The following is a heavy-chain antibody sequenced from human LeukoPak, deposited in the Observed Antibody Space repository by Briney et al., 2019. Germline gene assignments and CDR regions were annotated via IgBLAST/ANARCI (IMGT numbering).Heavy chain of an antibody. J-gene: IGHJ4*02. CDR2: VSGSGGTT. CDR3: AKDSGFSSSWQLAY. V-gene: IGHV3-23*01. Sequence: HPGGSLRLSCAASGFTFSNHAMSWVRQAPGKGLEWVSDVSGSGGTTYYADSVKGRFTISRVNSKNTLYLQMNSLRAEDTAVYYCAKDSGFSSSWQLAYWGQGTLVTVSA. CDR1: GFTFSNHA. D-gene: IGHD6-13*01.